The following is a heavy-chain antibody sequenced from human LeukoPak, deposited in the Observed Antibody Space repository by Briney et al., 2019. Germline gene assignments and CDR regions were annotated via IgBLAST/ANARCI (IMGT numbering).Heavy chain of an antibody. CDR3: ARAPYGDYAFDI. D-gene: IGHD4-17*01. J-gene: IGHJ3*02. CDR2: IKQDGSEK. V-gene: IGHV3-7*01. Sequence: GGSLRLSCAASGFTFISYWMSWGRQAPGKGLEWVANIKQDGSEKYYVDSVKGRFTISRDNAKNSLYLQMNSLRAEDTAVYYCARAPYGDYAFDIWGQGTMVTVSS. CDR1: GFTFISYW.